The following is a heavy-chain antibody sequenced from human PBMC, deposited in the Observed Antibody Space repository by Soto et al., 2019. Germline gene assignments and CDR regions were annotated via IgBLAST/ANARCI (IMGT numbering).Heavy chain of an antibody. J-gene: IGHJ6*03. CDR1: GGSISSLNHY. Sequence: QVQLQESGPGLVKPSQTLSLTYTVSGGSISSLNHYWTWIRQHPGKGLEWIGYIYYSGSTSYNPSLKSRVSISVDTTKTQCSLKLTSVTAADTAVYYCARDNQNPLYYYYVDVRGRGTTVTVSS. V-gene: IGHV4-31*03. CDR2: IYYSGST. CDR3: ARDNQNPLYYYYVDV.